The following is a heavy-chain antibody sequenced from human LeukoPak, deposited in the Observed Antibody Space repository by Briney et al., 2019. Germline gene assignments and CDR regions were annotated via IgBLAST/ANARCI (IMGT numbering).Heavy chain of an antibody. CDR1: GFTFSSYE. V-gene: IGHV3-48*03. J-gene: IGHJ4*02. CDR3: ARASTTVPNLLDH. D-gene: IGHD4-17*01. CDR2: ISSSGSSI. Sequence: GGSLRLSCAASGFTFSSYEMNWVRQAPGKGLEWVSYISSSGSSIYYADSVKGRFTISRDNSKNTLYLQTSSLRAEDTAVYYCARASTTVPNLLDHWGRGTLVTVSS.